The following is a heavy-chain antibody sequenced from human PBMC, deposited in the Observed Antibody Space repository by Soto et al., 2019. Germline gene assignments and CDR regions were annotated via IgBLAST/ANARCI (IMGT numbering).Heavy chain of an antibody. Sequence: SETLSLICTVSGDSITSGDYYWSWVRQPPGKGLEWIGYIFYSGSTYYKASLKSRVTISLDMSRNQFSLKLTSVTAADTAVYYCARAEVAVAGSGWFDAWGHGTLVTVSS. CDR2: IFYSGST. J-gene: IGHJ5*01. CDR1: GDSITSGDYY. CDR3: ARAEVAVAGSGWFDA. D-gene: IGHD6-19*01. V-gene: IGHV4-30-4*01.